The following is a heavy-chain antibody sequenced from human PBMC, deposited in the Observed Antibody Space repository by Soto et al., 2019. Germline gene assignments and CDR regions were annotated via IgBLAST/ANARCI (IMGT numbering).Heavy chain of an antibody. CDR2: IHQCGST. D-gene: IGHD2-8*02. J-gene: IGHJ3*01. Sequence: QVQLQESGPRLVKPSGTLSLTCAVSGGSLTSNDWWTWVHRPPGKGLGWVGQIHQCGSTFYNPSLSSRSTASINVSANHFSLHLDSVTAADTALCCCARSTGGDACHFWGQGTMVTVSS. CDR3: ARSTGGDACHF. CDR1: GGSLTSNDW. V-gene: IGHV4-4*01.